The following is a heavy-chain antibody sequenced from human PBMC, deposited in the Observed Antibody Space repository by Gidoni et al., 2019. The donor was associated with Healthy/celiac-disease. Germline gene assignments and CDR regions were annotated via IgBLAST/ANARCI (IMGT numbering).Heavy chain of an antibody. CDR3: AKALYYYDSSGYWNYGMDV. J-gene: IGHJ6*02. D-gene: IGHD3-22*01. Sequence: QVQLVESGGGVVQPGRSLRLSCAASGFTFRSYGMHWVRQAPGKGLEWVAVISYDGSNKYYADSVKGRFTISRDNSKNTLYLQMNSLRAEDTAVYYCAKALYYYDSSGYWNYGMDVWGQGTTVTVSS. CDR2: ISYDGSNK. CDR1: GFTFRSYG. V-gene: IGHV3-30*18.